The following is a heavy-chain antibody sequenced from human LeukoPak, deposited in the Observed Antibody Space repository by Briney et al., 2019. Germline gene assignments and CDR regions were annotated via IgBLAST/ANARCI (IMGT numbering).Heavy chain of an antibody. D-gene: IGHD6-6*01. CDR2: IYSGGTT. J-gene: IGHJ4*02. Sequence: GGSLRLSCAASGFTASSNYMSWVRQAPGKALEYISVIYSGGTTYYADSVRGRFTISRDNSKNTLYLQMNSLRAEDTAVYYCAREPSYSSSLDYWGQGTLVTVSS. V-gene: IGHV3-53*01. CDR1: GFTASSNY. CDR3: AREPSYSSSLDY.